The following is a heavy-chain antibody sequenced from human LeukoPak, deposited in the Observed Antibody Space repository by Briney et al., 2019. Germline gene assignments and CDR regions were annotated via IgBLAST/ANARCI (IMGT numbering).Heavy chain of an antibody. CDR1: GGSFSGYY. Sequence: SETLSLTCAVYGGSFSGYYWSWIRQPPGKGLEWIGYIYYSGSTNYNPSLKSRVTISVDTSKNQFSLKLSSVTAADTAVYYCARHGRSYGGKEPFDYWGQGTLVTVSS. V-gene: IGHV4-59*08. CDR2: IYYSGST. J-gene: IGHJ4*02. D-gene: IGHD4-23*01. CDR3: ARHGRSYGGKEPFDY.